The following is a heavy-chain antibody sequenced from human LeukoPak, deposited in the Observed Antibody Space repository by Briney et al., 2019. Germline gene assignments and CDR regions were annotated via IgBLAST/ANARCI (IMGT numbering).Heavy chain of an antibody. CDR2: FDPEDGET. D-gene: IGHD3-10*01. V-gene: IGHV1-24*01. CDR3: ATVDYYGSGSLDY. J-gene: IGHJ4*02. CDR1: GYTLTELS. Sequence: GASVKVSCKVSGYTLTELSMHWVRQAPGKGLEWMGGFDPEDGETIYAQKFQGRATMTEDTSTDTAYMELSSLRSEDTAVYYCATVDYYGSGSLDYWGQGTLVTVSS.